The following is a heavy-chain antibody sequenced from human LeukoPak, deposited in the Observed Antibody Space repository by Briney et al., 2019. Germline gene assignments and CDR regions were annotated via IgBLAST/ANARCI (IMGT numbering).Heavy chain of an antibody. CDR2: ISSDGSVT. J-gene: IGHJ4*02. V-gene: IGHV3-74*01. D-gene: IGHD1-26*01. CDR3: ARGKSSGFDL. Sequence: PGGSLRLSCAASGFTVSSFWMHWVRQAPGKGLVCVSHISSDGSVTNYADSVKGRFTISRDNAKNTLYLQMHSLRAEDTAVYYCARGKSSGFDLWGQGTLVTVSS. CDR1: GFTVSSFW.